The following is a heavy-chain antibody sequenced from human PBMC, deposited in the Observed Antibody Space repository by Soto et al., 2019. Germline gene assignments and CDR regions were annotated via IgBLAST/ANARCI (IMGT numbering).Heavy chain of an antibody. V-gene: IGHV3-48*03. Sequence: PGGSLRLSCAASGFTFSSYEMNWVRQAPGKGLEWVSYISSSGSTIYYADSVKGRFTTSRDNAKNSLYLQMNSLRAEDTAVYYCASTPRWDYYYYGMDVWGQGTTVTVSS. D-gene: IGHD3-16*01. J-gene: IGHJ6*02. CDR2: ISSSGSTI. CDR1: GFTFSSYE. CDR3: ASTPRWDYYYYGMDV.